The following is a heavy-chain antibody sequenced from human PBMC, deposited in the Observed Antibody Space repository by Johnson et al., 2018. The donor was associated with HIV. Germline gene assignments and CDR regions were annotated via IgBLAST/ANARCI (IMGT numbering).Heavy chain of an antibody. CDR2: ISYDGSNK. J-gene: IGHJ3*02. Sequence: QVQLVESGGGVVRPGGSLRLSCAASGFTVSSNYMSWVRQAPGKGLEWVAVISYDGSNKYYADSVKGRFTISRDNSKNTLYLQMNSLRAEDTAVYYCARERSYSSSWYGDAFDIWGQGTMVTVSS. V-gene: IGHV3-30-3*01. CDR1: GFTVSSNY. D-gene: IGHD6-13*01. CDR3: ARERSYSSSWYGDAFDI.